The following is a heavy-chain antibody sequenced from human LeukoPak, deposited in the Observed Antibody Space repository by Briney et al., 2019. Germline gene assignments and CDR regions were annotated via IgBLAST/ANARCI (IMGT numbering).Heavy chain of an antibody. CDR3: ARVLGYYDSSGYYYEPNWYFDL. J-gene: IGHJ2*01. CDR2: IYYSGST. D-gene: IGHD3-22*01. CDR1: GGSISSYY. V-gene: IGHV4-59*01. Sequence: PSETLSLTCTVSGGSISSYYWSWIRQPPGKGLEWIGYIYYSGSTNYNPSLKSRVTISVDTSKNQFSLKLSSVTAADTAVYYCARVLGYYDSSGYYYEPNWYFDLWGRGTLVTVSS.